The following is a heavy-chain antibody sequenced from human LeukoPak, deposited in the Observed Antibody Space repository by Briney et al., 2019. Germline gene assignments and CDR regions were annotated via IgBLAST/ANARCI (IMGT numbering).Heavy chain of an antibody. D-gene: IGHD6-19*01. CDR1: GGSISSSSYY. CDR3: ARNPGIAVAAPEGAFDI. Sequence: PSETLSLTCTVSGGSISSSSYYWGWIRQPPGKGLEWIGSIYYSGSTYYNPSLKSRVTISVDTSKNQFSLKLSSVTAADTAVYYCARNPGIAVAAPEGAFDIWGQGTMVTVSS. V-gene: IGHV4-39*01. CDR2: IYYSGST. J-gene: IGHJ3*02.